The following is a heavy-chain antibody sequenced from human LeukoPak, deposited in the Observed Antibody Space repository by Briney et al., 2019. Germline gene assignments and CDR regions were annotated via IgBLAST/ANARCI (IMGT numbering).Heavy chain of an antibody. CDR2: IYHSGST. CDR3: ARGIVVVPAATPLPSFDY. J-gene: IGHJ4*02. V-gene: IGHV4-59*12. D-gene: IGHD2-2*01. Sequence: SETLSLTCTGSGGSISSYYWSWIRQPPGKGLEWIGYIYHSGSTYYNPSLKSRVTISVDRSKNQFSLKLSSVTAADTAVYYCARGIVVVPAATPLPSFDYWGQGTLVTVSS. CDR1: GGSISSYY.